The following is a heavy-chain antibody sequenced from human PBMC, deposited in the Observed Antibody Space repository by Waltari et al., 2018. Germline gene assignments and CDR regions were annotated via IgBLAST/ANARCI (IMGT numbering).Heavy chain of an antibody. Sequence: QVQLQESGPGLVKPSETLSLTCTVSGGSISSYYWSWIRQPAGKGLGWIGRIYTSGSTNYNPSPKSRVTMSVDTSKNQFSLKLSSVTAADTSVYYCARGGDYSEVDPWGQGTLVTVSS. CDR1: GGSISSYY. V-gene: IGHV4-4*07. D-gene: IGHD2-21*01. CDR2: IYTSGST. CDR3: ARGGDYSEVDP. J-gene: IGHJ5*02.